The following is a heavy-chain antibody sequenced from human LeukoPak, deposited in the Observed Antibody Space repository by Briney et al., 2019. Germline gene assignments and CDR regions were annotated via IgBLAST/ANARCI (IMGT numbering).Heavy chain of an antibody. CDR1: GYTFTSYA. Sequence: ASVKVSCKASGYTFTSYAMHWVRQAPGQGLEWMGRINPNSGGTNYAQKFQGRVTMTRDTSISTAYMELSRLRSDDTALYYCASNLPKYYYDSSGSPYYYYGMDVWGQGTTVTVSS. CDR3: ASNLPKYYYDSSGSPYYYYGMDV. J-gene: IGHJ6*02. D-gene: IGHD3-22*01. CDR2: INPNSGGT. V-gene: IGHV1-2*06.